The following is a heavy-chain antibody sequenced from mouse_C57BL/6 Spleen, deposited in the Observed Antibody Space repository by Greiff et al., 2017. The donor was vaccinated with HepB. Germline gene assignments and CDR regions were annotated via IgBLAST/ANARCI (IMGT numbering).Heavy chain of an antibody. CDR3: ARGPYYYGSSLYAMDY. J-gene: IGHJ4*01. CDR2: IWSGGST. V-gene: IGHV2-2*01. Sequence: VQLQQSGPGLVQPSQSLSITCTVSGFSLTSYGVHWVRQSPGKGLEWLGVIWSGGSTDYNAAFISRLSISKDNSKSQVFFKMNSLQADDTAIYYCARGPYYYGSSLYAMDYWGQGTSVTVSS. CDR1: GFSLTSYG. D-gene: IGHD1-1*01.